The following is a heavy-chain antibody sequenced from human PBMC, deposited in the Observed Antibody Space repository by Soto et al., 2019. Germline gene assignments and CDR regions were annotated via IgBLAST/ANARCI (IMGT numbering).Heavy chain of an antibody. D-gene: IGHD3-22*01. CDR3: AKVAYYYDSSCYLAPDY. J-gene: IGHJ4*02. V-gene: IGHV3-23*01. CDR2: ISGSGGST. CDR1: GFTFSSYA. Sequence: PGGSLRLSCAASGFTFSSYAMSWVRQAPGKGLEWVSAISGSGGSTYYADAVKGRFTISRDNSKNTLYLQMNSLRAEDTAVYYCAKVAYYYDSSCYLAPDYWGQGTLVTVSS.